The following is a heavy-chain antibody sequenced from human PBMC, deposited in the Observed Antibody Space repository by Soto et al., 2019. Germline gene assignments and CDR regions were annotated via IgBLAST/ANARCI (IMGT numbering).Heavy chain of an antibody. CDR1: EFTFGPYA. Sequence: PGGSLRLSCEASEFTFGPYAMTWVRQAPGRGLEWVSTILHDETPFYTDSVKGRFTICRDNVRGTLYLQMNGLRVEDAALYYCAKDLVPTSGQRFFFESWGQGSLVTVSS. V-gene: IGHV3-23*01. D-gene: IGHD3-10*01. CDR2: ILHDETP. CDR3: AKDLVPTSGQRFFFES. J-gene: IGHJ4*02.